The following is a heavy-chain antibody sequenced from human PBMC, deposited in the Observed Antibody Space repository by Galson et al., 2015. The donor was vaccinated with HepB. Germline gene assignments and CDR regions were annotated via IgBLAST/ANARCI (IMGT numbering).Heavy chain of an antibody. J-gene: IGHJ5*01. D-gene: IGHD2-2*01. CDR3: ALSRESTGYDS. CDR1: RFNFGAYM. Sequence: SLRLSCAASRFNFGAYMMHWVRQAPGKGLEWVARISHDGSSANYADSVRGRLTVSRDNSKNVLFLQMTSLTRRDTAVYYCALSRESTGYDSWGQGTLVTVSS. V-gene: IGHV3-30*07. CDR2: ISHDGSSA.